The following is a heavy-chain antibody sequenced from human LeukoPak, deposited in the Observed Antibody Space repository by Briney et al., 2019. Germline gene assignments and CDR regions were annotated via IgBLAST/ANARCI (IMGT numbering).Heavy chain of an antibody. Sequence: GPGGSLRLSCAASGFTFDDYGMSWVRQAPGKGLEWVSGINWNGGSTGYADSVKGRFTISRDNAKNSLYLQMNSLRAEDTAVYYRAELGITMIGGVWGKGTTVTISS. J-gene: IGHJ6*04. D-gene: IGHD3-10*02. CDR3: AELGITMIGGV. CDR2: INWNGGST. V-gene: IGHV3-20*04. CDR1: GFTFDDYG.